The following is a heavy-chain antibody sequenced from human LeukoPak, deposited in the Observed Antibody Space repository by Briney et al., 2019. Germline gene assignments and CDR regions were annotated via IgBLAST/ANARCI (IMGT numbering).Heavy chain of an antibody. D-gene: IGHD4-17*01. CDR2: INHSGST. V-gene: IGHV4-34*01. Sequence: SETLSLTCAVYGGSFSGYYWSWIRQPPGKGLEWIGEINHSGSTNYNPSLKSRVTISVDTSKNQFSLKLSSVTAADTAVYYCARDGSGNYGDYDVYYYYGMDVWGQGTTVTVSS. J-gene: IGHJ6*02. CDR1: GGSFSGYY. CDR3: ARDGSGNYGDYDVYYYYGMDV.